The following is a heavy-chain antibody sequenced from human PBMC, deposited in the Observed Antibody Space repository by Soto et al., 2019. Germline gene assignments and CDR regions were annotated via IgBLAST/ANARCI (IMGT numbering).Heavy chain of an antibody. CDR3: ARDRAQVIIWPGDGIDY. J-gene: IGHJ4*02. D-gene: IGHD3-10*01. CDR2: IWYDGSNK. V-gene: IGHV3-33*01. Sequence: GGSLRLSCAASGFTFSSYGMHWVRQAPGKGLEWVAVIWYDGSNKYYADSVKGRFTISRDNSKNTLYLQMNSLRAEDTAVYYCARDRAQVIIWPGDGIDYWGQGTLVTVSS. CDR1: GFTFSSYG.